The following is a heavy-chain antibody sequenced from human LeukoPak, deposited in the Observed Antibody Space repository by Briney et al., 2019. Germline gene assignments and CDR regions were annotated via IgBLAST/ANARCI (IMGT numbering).Heavy chain of an antibody. Sequence: GGSLRLSCAASGFTFSSYSMNRVRQAPGKGLEWVSYISSASGSIYYADSVKDRFTISRDNAKNSLFLQMNSLRAEDTAVYYCARLPAYCSSTSCYYDYWGQGTLVTVSS. CDR3: ARLPAYCSSTSCYYDY. D-gene: IGHD2-2*01. CDR2: ISSASGSI. CDR1: GFTFSSYS. J-gene: IGHJ4*02. V-gene: IGHV3-48*04.